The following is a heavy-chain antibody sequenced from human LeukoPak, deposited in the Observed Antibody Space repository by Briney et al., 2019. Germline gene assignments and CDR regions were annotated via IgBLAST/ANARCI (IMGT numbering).Heavy chain of an antibody. D-gene: IGHD6-19*01. V-gene: IGHV4-34*01. CDR1: GGSFSGYY. Sequence: SETLSLTCAVYGGSFSGYYWSWIRQPPGKGLEWIGEINHSGSTNYNPSLKSRVIISVDTSKNQFSLKLSSVTAADTAVYYCARYSGSEGWFDPWGQGTLVIVSS. J-gene: IGHJ5*02. CDR3: ARYSGSEGWFDP. CDR2: INHSGST.